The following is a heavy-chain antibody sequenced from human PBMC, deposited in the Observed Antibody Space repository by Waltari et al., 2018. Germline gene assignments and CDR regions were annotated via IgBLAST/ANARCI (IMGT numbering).Heavy chain of an antibody. J-gene: IGHJ3*01. V-gene: IGHV4-34*01. CDR1: GESFSAHF. Sequence: QVQLNQWGAGVLKPSETLSLTCAVYGESFSAHFWTWILQPPGKGLEWIGQMNHRGSGTYNPSLKNRVTISVDTSMNQFSLMMTSLTAADTAVYYCARAPSFHYGVFSVPLTLDYWSQGTMVFVSS. D-gene: IGHD4-17*01. CDR2: MNHRGSG. CDR3: ARAPSFHYGVFSVPLTLDY.